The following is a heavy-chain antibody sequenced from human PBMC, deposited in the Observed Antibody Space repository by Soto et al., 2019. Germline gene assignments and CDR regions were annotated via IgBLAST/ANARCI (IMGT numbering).Heavy chain of an antibody. CDR3: ARQRRGGYWFDP. CDR2: IYYSGTT. J-gene: IGHJ5*02. D-gene: IGHD1-1*01. V-gene: IGHV4-30-4*01. Sequence: SETLSLTCAVSGVSVTNGGYYWIWMRQSPGKALEWIGNIYYSGTTSYNPSLNSRLSISIDTSRNQFSLQVTSVTAADTAIYYCARQRRGGYWFDPWGQGNLVTVSS. CDR1: GVSVTNGGYY.